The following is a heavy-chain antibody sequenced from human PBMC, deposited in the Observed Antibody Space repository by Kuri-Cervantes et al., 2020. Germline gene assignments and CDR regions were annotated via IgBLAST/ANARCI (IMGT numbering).Heavy chain of an antibody. CDR1: GFTFSSYS. Sequence: GESLKISCAASGFTFSSYSTNWVRQAPGKGLEWVSSISSSSSYIYYADSVKGRFTISRDNAKNSLYLQMNSLRAEDTAVYYCVRRQGWSGMDVWGQGTTVTVSS. V-gene: IGHV3-21*01. CDR3: VRRQGWSGMDV. J-gene: IGHJ6*02. CDR2: ISSSSSYI.